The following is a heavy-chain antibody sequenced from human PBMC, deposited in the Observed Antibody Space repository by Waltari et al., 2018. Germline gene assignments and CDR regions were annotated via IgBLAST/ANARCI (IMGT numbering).Heavy chain of an antibody. CDR3: AEGYSGSRGAFDI. CDR2: ISGSGGST. CDR1: GFTFSSYA. D-gene: IGHD1-26*01. V-gene: IGHV3-23*01. J-gene: IGHJ3*02. Sequence: EVQLLESGGGLVQPGGSLRLSCAASGFTFSSYAMSWVRQAPGKGLEWVSAISGSGGSTYYADSVKGRFTISRDNSKNTLYLQMNSLRAEDTAVYYCAEGYSGSRGAFDIWGQGTMVTVSS.